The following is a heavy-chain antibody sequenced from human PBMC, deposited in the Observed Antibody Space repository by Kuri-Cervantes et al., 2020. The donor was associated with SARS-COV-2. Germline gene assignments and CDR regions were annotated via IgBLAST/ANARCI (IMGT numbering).Heavy chain of an antibody. J-gene: IGHJ4*02. CDR1: GYTFSNYG. CDR2: ISAYNGHA. Sequence: ASVKVSCKGTGYTFSNYGIRWVRQAPGQELQWMGWISAYNGHAGYAQKFHGRVTMTTDTSSHTAYMELRSLKTDDSAMCYCVRANGVVATLGSLDSWGKGTLVTVSS. V-gene: IGHV1-18*01. D-gene: IGHD5-12*01. CDR3: VRANGVVATLGSLDS.